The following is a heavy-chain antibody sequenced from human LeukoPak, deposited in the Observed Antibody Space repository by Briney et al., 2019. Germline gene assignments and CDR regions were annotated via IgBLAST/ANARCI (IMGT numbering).Heavy chain of an antibody. V-gene: IGHV3-23*01. J-gene: IGHJ4*02. CDR1: GFTFSSYA. CDR3: AKDSGDYVWGSYAY. CDR2: ISGSGGST. D-gene: IGHD3-16*01. Sequence: PGGSLRLSCAASGFTFSSYAMSWVRQAPGKGLEWVSAISGSGGSTYYADSVKGWFTISRDNSKNTLYLQMNSLRAEDTAVYYCAKDSGDYVWGSYAYWGQGTLVTVSS.